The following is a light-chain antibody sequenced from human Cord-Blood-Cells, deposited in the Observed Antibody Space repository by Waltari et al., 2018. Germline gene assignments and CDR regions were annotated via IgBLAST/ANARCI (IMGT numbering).Light chain of an antibody. CDR2: EGS. CDR1: SSDVGSYNL. V-gene: IGLV2-23*01. J-gene: IGLJ2*01. CDR3: GSYAGSVV. Sequence: QSALTQPASVSGSPGQSITISCTGTSSDVGSYNLVSWYQQHPGKAPKLMIYEGSKRPSVVSNRVSGSKSGNTAALTISGLQAEDEADYYCGSYAGSVVLGGGTKLTVL.